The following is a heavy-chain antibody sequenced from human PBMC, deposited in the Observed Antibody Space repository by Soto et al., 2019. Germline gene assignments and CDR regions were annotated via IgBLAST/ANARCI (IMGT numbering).Heavy chain of an antibody. CDR1: GFTFSRYA. V-gene: IGHV3-30*18. CDR3: AKDSDTGPYYSTDWYFDL. CDR2: ISYDGGYK. Sequence: QVQLVESGGGVVQPGRSLRLSCAASGFTFSRYAMHWVRQAPGKGLDWVAAISYDGGYKYYADSVKGRFTISRDNSKNTLYLQMNSLRAEDTAVYYCAKDSDTGPYYSTDWYFDLWGRGTLVTVSS. J-gene: IGHJ2*01. D-gene: IGHD3-22*01.